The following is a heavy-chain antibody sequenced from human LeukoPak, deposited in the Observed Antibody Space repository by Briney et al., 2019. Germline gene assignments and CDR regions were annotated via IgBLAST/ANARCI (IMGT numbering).Heavy chain of an antibody. J-gene: IGHJ6*02. CDR3: ARHEHSSSWYTPHYYYYGMDV. CDR2: IYYSGST. V-gene: IGHV4-59*08. Sequence: SETLSLTCTVSGGSISSYYWSWIRQPPGKGLEWIGYIYYSGSTNYNPSFKSRVTISVDTSKNQFSLKLSSVTAADTAVYYCARHEHSSSWYTPHYYYYGMDVWGQGTTVTVSS. D-gene: IGHD6-13*01. CDR1: GGSISSYY.